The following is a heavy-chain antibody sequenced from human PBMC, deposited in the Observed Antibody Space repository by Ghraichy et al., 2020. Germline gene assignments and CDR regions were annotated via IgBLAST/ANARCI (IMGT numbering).Heavy chain of an antibody. V-gene: IGHV1-69*06. CDR1: GGTFSSHA. J-gene: IGHJ6*02. CDR2: IIPSFGTA. CDR3: ALITTVPEYYYYGMDV. Sequence: SVKVSCKASGGTFSSHAISWVRQAPGQGLEWMGGIIPSFGTANYAQKFQGRVTITADKSTSTAYMELSSLRSEDTAVYYCALITTVPEYYYYGMDVWGQGTKVTVSS. D-gene: IGHD3-22*01.